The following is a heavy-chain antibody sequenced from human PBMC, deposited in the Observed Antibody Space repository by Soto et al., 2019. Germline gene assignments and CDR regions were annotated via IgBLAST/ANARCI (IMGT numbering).Heavy chain of an antibody. CDR2: ISAYNGNT. V-gene: IGHV1-18*01. D-gene: IGHD3-22*01. CDR1: GYTFTSYG. Sequence: QVQLVQSGAEVKKPGASVKVSCKASGYTFTSYGISWVRQAPGQGLEWMGWISAYNGNTNYAQKLQGRVTMTTDTSTSTAYMELRSLRSDDPAVYYCARGAYYYDSSGYSWFDPWGQGTLVTVSS. CDR3: ARGAYYYDSSGYSWFDP. J-gene: IGHJ5*02.